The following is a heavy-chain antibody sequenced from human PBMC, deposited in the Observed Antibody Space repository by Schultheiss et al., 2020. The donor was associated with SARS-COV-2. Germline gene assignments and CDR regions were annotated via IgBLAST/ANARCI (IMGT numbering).Heavy chain of an antibody. D-gene: IGHD3-10*01. J-gene: IGHJ6*02. CDR3: ARERGNYYYYGMDV. CDR1: GGSISSGGYY. V-gene: IGHV4-39*01. CDR2: IYYSGST. Sequence: SETLSLTCTVSGGSISSGGYYWSWIRQPPGKGLEWIGSIYYSGSTYYNPSLKSRVTISVDTSKNQFSLKLSSVTAADTAVYYCARERGNYYYYGMDVWGQGTTVTVSS.